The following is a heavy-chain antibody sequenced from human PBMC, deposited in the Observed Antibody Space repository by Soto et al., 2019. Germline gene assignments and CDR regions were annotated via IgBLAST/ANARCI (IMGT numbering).Heavy chain of an antibody. V-gene: IGHV1-18*01. CDR1: GYTFTSYG. CDR2: ISPYKGNR. CDR3: ARIRRRTNSPEARLDY. Sequence: VASVKVSCKPSGYTFTSYGISWVRQAPGQGLEWMGWISPYKGNRNYTKSLQDRLTLTTDAATSTAYMELKGLTSDDTAVYFCARIRRRTNSPEARLDYWGQGSLVTVSS. J-gene: IGHJ4*02. D-gene: IGHD5-18*01.